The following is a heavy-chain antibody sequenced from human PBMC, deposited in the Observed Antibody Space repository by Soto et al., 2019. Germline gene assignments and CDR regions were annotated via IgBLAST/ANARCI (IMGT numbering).Heavy chain of an antibody. CDR3: ARDKYYYGMDV. J-gene: IGHJ6*02. V-gene: IGHV3-30-3*01. Sequence: VQLVESGGGVVQPGRSLRLSCAASGFTFSSYAMHWVRQAPGKGLEWVAVISYDGSNKYYADSVKGRFTISRDNSKNTLYLQMNSLRAEDTAVYYCARDKYYYGMDVWGQGTTVTVSS. CDR1: GFTFSSYA. CDR2: ISYDGSNK.